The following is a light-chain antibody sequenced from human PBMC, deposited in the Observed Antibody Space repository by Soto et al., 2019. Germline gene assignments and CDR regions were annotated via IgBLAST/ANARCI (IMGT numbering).Light chain of an antibody. CDR1: SSDVGGYNH. CDR2: EVR. J-gene: IGLJ2*01. CDR3: CSYGGNNNLV. Sequence: QSALTQPASVSGSPGQSITISCTGTSSDVGGYNHVSWYQQHPGKAPKLIIYEVRNRPSGVSNRLSGSKSGNTASLTISGLQADDEADYYCCSYGGNNNLVFGGGTKLTVL. V-gene: IGLV2-14*01.